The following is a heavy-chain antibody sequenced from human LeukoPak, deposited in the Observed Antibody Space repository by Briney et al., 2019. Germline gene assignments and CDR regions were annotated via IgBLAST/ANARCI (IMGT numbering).Heavy chain of an antibody. CDR3: ARGDSGYSSSWYPGYFQH. D-gene: IGHD6-13*01. V-gene: IGHV4-59*01. J-gene: IGHJ1*01. CDR1: GGSIKSYY. CDR2: IYYSGST. Sequence: SETLSLTCTVSGGSIKSYYWSWIRQPPGKGLEWIGYIYYSGSTNYNPSLKSRVTISVDTSKNQFSLKMSSVTAADTAVYYCARGDSGYSSSWYPGYFQHWGQGTLVTVSS.